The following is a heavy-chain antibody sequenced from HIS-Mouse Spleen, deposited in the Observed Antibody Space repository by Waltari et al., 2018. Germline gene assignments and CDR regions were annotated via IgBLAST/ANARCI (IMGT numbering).Heavy chain of an antibody. V-gene: IGHV3-30*18. CDR1: GFPLSSYG. CDR3: AKDRGSQFDY. D-gene: IGHD1-26*01. CDR2: ISYDGSNK. Sequence: QVQLVESGRGVVQAVWSLRLSCSSAGFPLSSYGMHWVRQATGKGLEWVAVISYDGSNKYYADSVKGRFTISRDNSKNTLYLQMNSLRAEDTAVYYCAKDRGSQFDYWGQGTLVTVSS. J-gene: IGHJ4*02.